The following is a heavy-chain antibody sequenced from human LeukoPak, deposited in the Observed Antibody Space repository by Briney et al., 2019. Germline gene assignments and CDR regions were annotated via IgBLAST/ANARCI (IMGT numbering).Heavy chain of an antibody. Sequence: GGSLRLSCAASGFTFSDYYMSWIRQAPGKGLEWVSHISGSSVTRYYADPVKGRFTISRDNVKNSLYLQMNSLRDEDTAVYYCARYFGDPQGMDVWGQGTTVTVSS. D-gene: IGHD3-10*01. CDR1: GFTFSDYY. CDR2: ISGSSVTR. CDR3: ARYFGDPQGMDV. J-gene: IGHJ6*02. V-gene: IGHV3-11*04.